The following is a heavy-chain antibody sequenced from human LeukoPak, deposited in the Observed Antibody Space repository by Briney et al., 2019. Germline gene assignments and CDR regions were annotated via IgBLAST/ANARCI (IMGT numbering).Heavy chain of an antibody. Sequence: AGGSLRLSCAASGFTFSNAWMSWVRQAPGKGLEWVGRIKSKTDGGTTDYAAPVKGRFTISRDDSKNTLYLQMNSLKTEDTAVYYCTTDLSDYDYADYWGQGTLVTVSS. CDR1: GFTFSNAW. CDR2: IKSKTDGGTT. CDR3: TTDLSDYDYADY. J-gene: IGHJ4*02. V-gene: IGHV3-15*01. D-gene: IGHD3-16*01.